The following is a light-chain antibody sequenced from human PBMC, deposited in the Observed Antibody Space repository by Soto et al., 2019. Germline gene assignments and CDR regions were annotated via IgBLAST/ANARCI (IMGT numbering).Light chain of an antibody. Sequence: EIVLTQSPGTLSLSPGETATLSCRASQTVNSDYLAWFQQRPGQAPRLLISGASSRATGIPDRFSGSGSGTDFTLTITRLEPEDFAVYYCQQYGSSPKTFGQGTKVDI. CDR3: QQYGSSPKT. CDR2: GAS. J-gene: IGKJ1*01. CDR1: QTVNSDY. V-gene: IGKV3-20*01.